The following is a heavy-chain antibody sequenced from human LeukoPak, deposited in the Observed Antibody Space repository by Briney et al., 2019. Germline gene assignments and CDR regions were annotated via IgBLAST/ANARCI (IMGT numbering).Heavy chain of an antibody. CDR3: AKDKRAYSNYAGFDY. Sequence: GRSLRLSCAASGLTFDDYAMHWVRQAPGKGLEWVSGISWNSGSIGYAHSVKGRFTISRDNAKNSLYLQMNSLRAEDTALYYCAKDKRAYSNYAGFDYWGQGTLVTVSS. CDR1: GLTFDDYA. J-gene: IGHJ4*02. V-gene: IGHV3-9*01. CDR2: ISWNSGSI. D-gene: IGHD4-11*01.